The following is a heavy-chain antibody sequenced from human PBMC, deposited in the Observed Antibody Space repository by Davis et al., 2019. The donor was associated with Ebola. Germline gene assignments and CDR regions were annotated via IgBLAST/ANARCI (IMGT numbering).Heavy chain of an antibody. CDR3: ARDQGAIAARPSAFDM. CDR1: GFTFSDYY. J-gene: IGHJ3*02. CDR2: ISRGGNTI. D-gene: IGHD6-6*01. Sequence: GESLKISCIASGFTFSDYYMTWIRQAPGMGLEWVSDISRGGNTIKYADSVRGRFTISRDNAKNSLYLQMNSLRDEDTAVYYCARDQGAIAARPSAFDMWGQGTMVTVSS. V-gene: IGHV3-11*04.